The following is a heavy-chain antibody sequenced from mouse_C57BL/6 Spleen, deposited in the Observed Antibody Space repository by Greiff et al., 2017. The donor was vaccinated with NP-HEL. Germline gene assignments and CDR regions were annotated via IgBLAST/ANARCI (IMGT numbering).Heavy chain of an antibody. V-gene: IGHV1-42*01. CDR2: INPSTGGT. CDR3: ARFITTVPHYFDY. Sequence: VQLKQSGPELVKPGASVKISCKASGYSFTGYYMNWVKQSPEKSLEWIGEINPSTGGTTYNQKFKAKATLTVDKSSSTAYMQLKSLTSEDSAVYYCARFITTVPHYFDYWGQGTTLTVSS. J-gene: IGHJ2*01. CDR1: GYSFTGYY. D-gene: IGHD1-1*01.